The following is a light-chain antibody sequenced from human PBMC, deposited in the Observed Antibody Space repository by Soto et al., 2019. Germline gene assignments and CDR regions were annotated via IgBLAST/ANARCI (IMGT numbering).Light chain of an antibody. CDR3: QQRSNWPRIT. V-gene: IGKV3-15*01. J-gene: IGKJ5*01. Sequence: EIVMSQSPATVPVSPGERVTLSCRASQSVSIDLAWYQQKPGQAPRLLIYGASTRATDIPPSFTGSGSGTEFTLTISSLQSEDIAVYYCQQRSNWPRITFGQGTRLAT. CDR2: GAS. CDR1: QSVSID.